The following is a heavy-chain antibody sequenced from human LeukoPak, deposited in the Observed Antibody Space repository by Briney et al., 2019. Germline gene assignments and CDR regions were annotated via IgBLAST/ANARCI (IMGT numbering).Heavy chain of an antibody. D-gene: IGHD2-15*01. CDR1: GFTFSSYD. Sequence: GGSLRLSCAASGFTFSSYDMHWVRQAPGKGLEWVTVISYDGSNRYYADSVKGRFTISRDNSKNTLYLQMNSLRPEDTAVYYCARASYCSDGSCYSDYWGQGTLVTVSS. J-gene: IGHJ4*02. V-gene: IGHV3-30*03. CDR3: ARASYCSDGSCYSDY. CDR2: ISYDGSNR.